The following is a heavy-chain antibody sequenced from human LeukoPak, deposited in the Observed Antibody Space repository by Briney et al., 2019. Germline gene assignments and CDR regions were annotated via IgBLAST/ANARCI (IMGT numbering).Heavy chain of an antibody. D-gene: IGHD2-2*01. J-gene: IGHJ4*02. Sequence: SETLSLTCTVSGASISSYYWSWIRQPPGKGLEWIGCIYDSGTTYYNPSLKSRVTISMDTSKNQLSLKLSSVTAADTAVFYCARHSPGVGTSFVHWGQGTLVTVSS. CDR1: GASISSYY. CDR2: IYDSGTT. V-gene: IGHV4-59*08. CDR3: ARHSPGVGTSFVH.